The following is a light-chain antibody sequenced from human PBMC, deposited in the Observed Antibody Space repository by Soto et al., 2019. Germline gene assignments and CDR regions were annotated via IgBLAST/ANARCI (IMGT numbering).Light chain of an antibody. V-gene: IGKV3-15*01. CDR2: GAS. CDR3: QQYDNWPRT. Sequence: DIVMTQSPVTLFVSPGERATLSCRASQSINSNLAWYQQKPGQAPRLLIYGASTRATGFPARFSGSGSGTEFTLTISSLQSEDFAVYYCQQYDNWPRTFGQGTKV. J-gene: IGKJ1*01. CDR1: QSINSN.